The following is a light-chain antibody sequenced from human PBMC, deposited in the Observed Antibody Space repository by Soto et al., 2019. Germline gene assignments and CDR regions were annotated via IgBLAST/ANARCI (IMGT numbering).Light chain of an antibody. Sequence: DIQMTQSPSSLSASVGDRVTITCRASQTISMYLNWYQQKPGKAPILLISAASSLQSGVPSRFNGSGSGTDFNLTISSLQPEDIATYYCQQSYTTPPLTFGGGTKVDIK. V-gene: IGKV1-39*01. J-gene: IGKJ4*01. CDR1: QTISMY. CDR3: QQSYTTPPLT. CDR2: AAS.